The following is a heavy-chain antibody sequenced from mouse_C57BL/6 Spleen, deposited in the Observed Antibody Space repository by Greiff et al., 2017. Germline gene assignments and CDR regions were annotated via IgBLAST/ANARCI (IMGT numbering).Heavy chain of an antibody. D-gene: IGHD2-4*01. V-gene: IGHV1-64*01. CDR3: ARSPYDYDHYYAMDY. CDR2: IHPNSGST. J-gene: IGHJ4*01. Sequence: QVQLKQPGAELVKPGASVKLSCKASGYTFTSYWMHWVKQRPGQGLEWIGMIHPNSGSTNYNEKFKSKATLTVDKSSSTAYMQLSSLTSEDSAVYYCARSPYDYDHYYAMDYWGQGTSVTVSS. CDR1: GYTFTSYW.